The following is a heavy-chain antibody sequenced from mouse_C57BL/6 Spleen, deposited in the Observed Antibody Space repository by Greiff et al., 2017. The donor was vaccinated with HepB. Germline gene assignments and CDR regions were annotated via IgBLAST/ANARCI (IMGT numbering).Heavy chain of an antibody. CDR1: GFNIKDYY. V-gene: IGHV14-2*01. Sequence: VQLQQSGAELVKPGASVKLSCTASGFNIKDYYMHWVKQRTEQGLEWIGRIDPEDGETKYAPKFPGKATITADTPSNTAYLQLSSLTSEDTAVYYCARGSSPYFDVWGTGTTVTVSS. CDR3: ARGSSPYFDV. J-gene: IGHJ1*03. CDR2: IDPEDGET. D-gene: IGHD1-1*01.